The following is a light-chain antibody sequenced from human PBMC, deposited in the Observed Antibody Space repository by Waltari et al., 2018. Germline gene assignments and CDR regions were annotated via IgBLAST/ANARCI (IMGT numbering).Light chain of an antibody. CDR2: VNSDGSH. J-gene: IGLJ3*02. V-gene: IGLV4-69*01. CDR1: SGHSSTV. Sequence: QLVLTQSPSASASLGASVKLTCTLSSGHSSTVIALLQQQPEKVPRYLMKVNSDGSHSKWDKIPDRFSGSSSGTEYYLTISSLQSEDEADYYCQTGGHGTWVFGGGTKLTVL. CDR3: QTGGHGTWV.